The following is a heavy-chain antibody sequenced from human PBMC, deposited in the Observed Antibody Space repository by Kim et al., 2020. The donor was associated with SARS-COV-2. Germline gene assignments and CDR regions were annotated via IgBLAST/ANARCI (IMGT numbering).Heavy chain of an antibody. CDR3: TSRYFDN. CDR2: TYYRSKWYH. CDR1: GDSVSGNSAA. V-gene: IGHV6-1*01. Sequence: SQTLSLTCAISGDSVSGNSAAWNWFRQSPSRGLEWLGKTYYRSKWYHDYAESVSSRIIINADTSKNEFSLQLNSMTPEDTAVYYCTSRYFDNWGQGTLVT. J-gene: IGHJ4*02.